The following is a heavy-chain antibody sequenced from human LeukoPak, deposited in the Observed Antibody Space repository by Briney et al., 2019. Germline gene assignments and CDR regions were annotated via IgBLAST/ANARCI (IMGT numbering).Heavy chain of an antibody. V-gene: IGHV3-7*01. CDR1: GSTFSSYW. CDR3: AREYSGTYN. J-gene: IGHJ4*02. D-gene: IGHD1-26*01. CDR2: IKQDGSEK. Sequence: PGGSLRLSCAASGSTFSSYWMSWVRQAPGKGLEWVANIKQDGSEKYYVDSVKGRFTISRDNAKNSLYLQMNSLRAEDTAVYYCAREYSGTYNWGQGTLVTVSS.